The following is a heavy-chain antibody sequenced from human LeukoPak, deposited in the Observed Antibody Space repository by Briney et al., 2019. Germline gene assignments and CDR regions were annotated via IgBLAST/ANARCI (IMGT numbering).Heavy chain of an antibody. J-gene: IGHJ3*02. D-gene: IGHD1-26*01. CDR1: GYTFTSYG. Sequence: ASVKVSCKASGYTFTSYGISWVRQAPGQGLEWMGWISAYNGNTNYAQKLQGRVTMTTDTSTNTAYMELRSLRSDDTAVYYCAISGSYYYAFDIWGQGTMVTVSS. V-gene: IGHV1-18*01. CDR2: ISAYNGNT. CDR3: AISGSYYYAFDI.